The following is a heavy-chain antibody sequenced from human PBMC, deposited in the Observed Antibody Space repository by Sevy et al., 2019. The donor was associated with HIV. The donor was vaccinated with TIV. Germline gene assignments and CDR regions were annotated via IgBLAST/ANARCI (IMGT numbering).Heavy chain of an antibody. CDR1: EFTFSSYA. CDR3: AKDSRGVLRFLEWATELFDY. V-gene: IGHV3-23*01. CDR2: ISGSGGST. J-gene: IGHJ4*02. Sequence: GGSLRLSCAASEFTFSSYAMSWVRQAPGKGLEWVSAISGSGGSTYYADSVKGRFTISRDNSKNTLYLQMNSLRAEDTAVYYCAKDSRGVLRFLEWATELFDYWGQGTLVTVSS. D-gene: IGHD3-3*01.